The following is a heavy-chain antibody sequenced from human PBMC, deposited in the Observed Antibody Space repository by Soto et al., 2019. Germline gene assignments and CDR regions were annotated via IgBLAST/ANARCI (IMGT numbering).Heavy chain of an antibody. CDR2: ISYDGSNK. D-gene: IGHD3-10*01. J-gene: IGHJ5*02. CDR3: AKDLRPWFGEFVSRWFDP. CDR1: GFTFSSYG. V-gene: IGHV3-30*18. Sequence: GGSLRLSCAASGFTFSSYGMHWVRQAPGKGLEWVAVISYDGSNKYYADSVKGRFTISRDNSKNTLYLQMNSLRAEDTAVYYWAKDLRPWFGEFVSRWFDPWGQGTLVTVSS.